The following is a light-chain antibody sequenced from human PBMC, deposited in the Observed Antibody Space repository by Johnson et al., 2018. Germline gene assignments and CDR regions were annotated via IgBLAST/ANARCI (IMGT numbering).Light chain of an antibody. CDR1: SSNIGNNY. CDR3: GTWDSSLSAGNV. Sequence: QSVLTQPPSVSAAPGQKVTISCSGSSSNIGNNYVSWYQQLPGTAPKLLIYENNKRPSGIPDRFSGSKSGTSATLALTGLQTGDEVDYYCGTWDSSLSAGNVFGTGTKVTVL. J-gene: IGLJ1*01. V-gene: IGLV1-51*02. CDR2: ENN.